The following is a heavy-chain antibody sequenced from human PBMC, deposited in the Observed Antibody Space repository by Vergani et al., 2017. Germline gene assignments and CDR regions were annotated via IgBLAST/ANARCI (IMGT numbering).Heavy chain of an antibody. V-gene: IGHV4-30-4*08. CDR1: GGSISSGDYY. D-gene: IGHD3-22*01. CDR3: AREEAYYYDSGSY. J-gene: IGHJ4*02. CDR2: ISYSGTT. Sequence: QVQLQESGPGLVTTSKTLSLICTVSGGSISSGDYYWTWIRQPPGKGLEWIGYISYSGTTYYNPSLKSRVTMSVDTSKNQFSLKLSSVTAADTAVYYCAREEAYYYDSGSYWGQGTLVTVSS.